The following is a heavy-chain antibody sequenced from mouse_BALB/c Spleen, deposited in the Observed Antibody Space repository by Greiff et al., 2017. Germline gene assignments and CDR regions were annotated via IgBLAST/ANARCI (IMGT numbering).Heavy chain of an antibody. CDR1: GFSLTDYG. Sequence: VMLVESGPGLVAPSQSLSITCTVSGFSLTDYGVSWIRQPPGKGLEWLGVIWGGGSTYYNSALKSRLIISKDNSKSQVFLKMNSLQTDDTAMYYCAKQDYYGSSYGFAYWGQGTLVTVSA. V-gene: IGHV2-6-5*01. J-gene: IGHJ3*01. CDR3: AKQDYYGSSYGFAY. D-gene: IGHD1-1*01. CDR2: IWGGGST.